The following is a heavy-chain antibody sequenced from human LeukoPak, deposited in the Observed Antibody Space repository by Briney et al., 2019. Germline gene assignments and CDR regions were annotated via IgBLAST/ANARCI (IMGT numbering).Heavy chain of an antibody. CDR1: GYTFTSYY. V-gene: IGHV1-46*01. CDR3: ARENGVYGMDV. Sequence: ASVKVSCKASGYTFTSYYMHWVRQAPGQGLEWMGIINPSGGSTSYAQKFQGRVTMTRDTSTSTVYMELSSLRSEDTAEYYCARENGVYGMDVWGKGTTVTVSS. J-gene: IGHJ6*04. D-gene: IGHD3-3*01. CDR2: INPSGGST.